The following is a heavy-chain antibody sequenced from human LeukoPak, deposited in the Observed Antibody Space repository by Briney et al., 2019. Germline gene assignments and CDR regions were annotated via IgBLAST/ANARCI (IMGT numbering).Heavy chain of an antibody. Sequence: GGSLRLSCAASGFTVSSNYMSWVRQAPGKGLEWVSVIYSGGSTYYADSVKGRFTISRDNSKNTLHLQMNSLRAEDTAVYYCAKASRGGSYGDYVSYFDYWGQGTLVTVSS. CDR3: AKASRGGSYGDYVSYFDY. J-gene: IGHJ4*02. CDR1: GFTVSSNY. D-gene: IGHD4-17*01. CDR2: IYSGGST. V-gene: IGHV3-53*01.